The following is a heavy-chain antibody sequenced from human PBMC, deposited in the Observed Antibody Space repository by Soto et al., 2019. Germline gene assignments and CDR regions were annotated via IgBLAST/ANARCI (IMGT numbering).Heavy chain of an antibody. CDR2: ISGSGGST. CDR3: AKNPRYFDWLDY. D-gene: IGHD3-9*01. V-gene: IGHV3-23*01. J-gene: IGHJ4*02. Sequence: PGGSLRLSCAASGFTFSTYATSWVRQAPGKGLEWVSTISGSGGSTYYADSVKGRFTISRDNSKNTLYLQMNSLRAEDTAVYYCAKNPRYFDWLDYWGQGTLVTVSS. CDR1: GFTFSTYA.